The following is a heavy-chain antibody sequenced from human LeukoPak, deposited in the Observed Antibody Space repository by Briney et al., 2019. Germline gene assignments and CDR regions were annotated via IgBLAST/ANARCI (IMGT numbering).Heavy chain of an antibody. CDR1: GGSFSGYY. D-gene: IGHD3-10*01. Sequence: PSETLSLTCAVYGGSFSGYYWSWIRQPPGKGLDWIGEINHSGSTDYNPSLKSRVAISVDTSKNQFSLKLSSVTAADTAVYYCATYYGSGSDSYYYYMDVWGRGTTVTVSS. CDR2: INHSGST. V-gene: IGHV4-34*01. CDR3: ATYYGSGSDSYYYYMDV. J-gene: IGHJ6*03.